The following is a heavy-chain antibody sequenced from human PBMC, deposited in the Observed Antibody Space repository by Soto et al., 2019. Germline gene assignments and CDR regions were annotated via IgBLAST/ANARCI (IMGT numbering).Heavy chain of an antibody. CDR1: GFSLSTSGVG. V-gene: IGHV2-5*02. CDR2: IYWDDDK. D-gene: IGHD3-10*01. CDR3: ALSGRLLTPLQH. Sequence: QITLKESGPTLVKPTQTLTLTCTFSGFSLSTSGVGVGWIRQPPGKALEWLALIYWDDDKRYSPSLKSRLTIYKVXSKNQVVLTMTNMDPVDTATYYCALSGRLLTPLQHWGQGTLVTVSS. J-gene: IGHJ1*01.